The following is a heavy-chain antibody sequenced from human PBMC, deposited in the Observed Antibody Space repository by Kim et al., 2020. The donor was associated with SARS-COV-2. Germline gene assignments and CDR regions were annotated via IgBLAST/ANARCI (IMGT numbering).Heavy chain of an antibody. CDR2: NT. CDR3: ARSIAGLFDY. J-gene: IGHJ4*02. Sequence: NTHHAPKLQGRVTMTTDTSPSTAYMELRSLRSDDTAVYYCARSIAGLFDYWGQGTLVTVSS. D-gene: IGHD6-6*01. V-gene: IGHV1-18*01.